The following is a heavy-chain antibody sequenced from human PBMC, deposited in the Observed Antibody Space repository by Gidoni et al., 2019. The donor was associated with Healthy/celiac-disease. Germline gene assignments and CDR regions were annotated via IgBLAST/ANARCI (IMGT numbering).Heavy chain of an antibody. CDR2: IKQDRSEK. D-gene: IGHD3-22*01. CDR1: GFTFSSYW. V-gene: IGHV3-7*01. Sequence: EVQLVESGGGLVQPGGSLRLDCAASGFTFSSYWMGWVRQAPGKGLEWLANIKQDRSEKYYVDSVKGRFTISRDNAKNSLYLQMNSLRAEDTAVYYCARDSSLWLLSLWGQGTLVTVSS. CDR3: ARDSSLWLLSL. J-gene: IGHJ4*02.